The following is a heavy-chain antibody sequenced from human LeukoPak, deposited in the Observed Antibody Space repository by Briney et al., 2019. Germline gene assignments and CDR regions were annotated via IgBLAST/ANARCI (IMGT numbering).Heavy chain of an antibody. CDR3: ARTAYYYDSSGYDDAFDI. CDR1: GFTFSDYY. V-gene: IGHV3-11*01. Sequence: GGSLRLSCVASGFTFSDYYMSWIRQAPGKGLKWVSHISSRGTITYYADSVKGRFTISRDNAKNSLCLQMNSLRAEDTAVYYCARTAYYYDSSGYDDAFDIWGQGTMVTVSS. CDR2: ISSRGTIT. J-gene: IGHJ3*02. D-gene: IGHD3-22*01.